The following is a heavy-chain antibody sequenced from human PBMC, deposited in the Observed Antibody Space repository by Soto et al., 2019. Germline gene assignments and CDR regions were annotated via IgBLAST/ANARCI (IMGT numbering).Heavy chain of an antibody. CDR2: INHSGST. CDR1: VGSFSGYY. Sequence: HVQLQQWGAGLLKPSETLSLTCAVYVGSFSGYYWSWIRQPPGTGLEWIGEINHSGSTNYNPSLKSRVTISVDTSKNQLSLKLISVTAADTAVYYCARVGGVGYRSSLLDYWRQGNLVTGSS. D-gene: IGHD6-13*01. V-gene: IGHV4-34*01. CDR3: ARVGGVGYRSSLLDY. J-gene: IGHJ4*02.